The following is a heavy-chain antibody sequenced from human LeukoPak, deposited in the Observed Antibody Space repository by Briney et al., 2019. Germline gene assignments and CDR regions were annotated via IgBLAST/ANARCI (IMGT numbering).Heavy chain of an antibody. Sequence: SETLSLTCTVSGGSISSGSYYWSWIRQPAGKGLEWIGRIYTIGSTNYNPFLKSRVTISVDTSKNQFSLKLSSVTAADTAVYYCASSTIDTAMDYYFDYWGQGTLVTVSS. D-gene: IGHD5-18*01. J-gene: IGHJ4*02. CDR3: ASSTIDTAMDYYFDY. CDR2: IYTIGST. V-gene: IGHV4-61*02. CDR1: GGSISSGSYY.